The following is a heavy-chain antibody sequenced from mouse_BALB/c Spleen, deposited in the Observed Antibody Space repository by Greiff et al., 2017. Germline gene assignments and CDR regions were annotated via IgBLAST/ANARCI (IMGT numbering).Heavy chain of an antibody. CDR2: IWGDGST. CDR1: GFSLTGYG. J-gene: IGHJ4*01. V-gene: IGHV2-6-7*01. CDR3: SRVGPACSGAMDY. Sequence: VQLQQSGPGLVAPSQSLSITCTVSGFSLTGYGVNWVRQPPGKGLEWLGMIWGDGSTDYNSALKSRLSISKDNSKSQVFLKMNSLQTDDTARYYCSRVGPACSGAMDYWGQGTSVTVSS. D-gene: IGHD3-2*02.